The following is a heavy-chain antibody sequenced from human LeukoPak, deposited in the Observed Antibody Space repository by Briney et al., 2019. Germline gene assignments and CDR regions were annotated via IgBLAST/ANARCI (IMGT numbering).Heavy chain of an antibody. J-gene: IGHJ4*02. Sequence: SETLCLTCTVSGGSISSRYWSRIRQPPGKELEWIGYIYYSGTTNYNPSLKSRVTISVDTSKNQFSLKLSSVTAADTAVYYCARGTGTTNFDSWGQGTLATVSS. CDR2: IYYSGTT. CDR1: GGSISSRY. D-gene: IGHD1-7*01. CDR3: ARGTGTTNFDS. V-gene: IGHV4-59*11.